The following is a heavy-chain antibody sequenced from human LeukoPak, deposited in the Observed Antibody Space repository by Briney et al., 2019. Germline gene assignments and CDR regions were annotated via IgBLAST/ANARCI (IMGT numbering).Heavy chain of an antibody. Sequence: GGSLRLSCVASGFKIADYAMHWVRQTPGKGLEWVSGISWNSGTMDYADSLRGRFTISRDNARKLLYLHMNSLRVDDTAVYYCARDKIAGPTTLDYWGQGTLVTVSS. V-gene: IGHV3-9*01. CDR2: ISWNSGTM. J-gene: IGHJ4*02. CDR3: ARDKIAGPTTLDY. D-gene: IGHD1-26*01. CDR1: GFKIADYA.